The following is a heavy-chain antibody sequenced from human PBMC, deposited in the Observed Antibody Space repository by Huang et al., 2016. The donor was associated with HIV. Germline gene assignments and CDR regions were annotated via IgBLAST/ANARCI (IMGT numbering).Heavy chain of an antibody. Sequence: QVHLVQSGAEVKKPGASVKVSCKASGYTFTNYDINWGRQAPGRGLEWMGWMNPNTGNTGFAQGFQGRVTMTRKTSITTAYMELPSLTSEDTAVYYCARSAYGDLDYWGLGTLVIVSS. V-gene: IGHV1-8*02. J-gene: IGHJ4*02. CDR2: MNPNTGNT. CDR1: GYTFTNYD. D-gene: IGHD4-17*01. CDR3: ARSAYGDLDY.